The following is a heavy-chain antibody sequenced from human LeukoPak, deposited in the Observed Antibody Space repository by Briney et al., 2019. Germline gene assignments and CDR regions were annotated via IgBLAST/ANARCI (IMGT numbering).Heavy chain of an antibody. Sequence: SETLSLTCAVYGGSFSGYYWSWIRQPPGKGLEWIGEINHSGSTNYNPSLKSRVTISVDTSKNQFSLELSSVTAADTAVYYCARNRDFWSGRPFFYWGQGTLVTVPS. CDR2: INHSGST. D-gene: IGHD3-3*01. CDR3: ARNRDFWSGRPFFY. J-gene: IGHJ4*02. V-gene: IGHV4-34*01. CDR1: GGSFSGYY.